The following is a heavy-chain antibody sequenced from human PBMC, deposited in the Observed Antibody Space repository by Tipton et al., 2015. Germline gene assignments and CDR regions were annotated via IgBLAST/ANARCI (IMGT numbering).Heavy chain of an antibody. V-gene: IGHV5-51*01. CDR3: ARHVLGVAAAGLALDV. J-gene: IGHJ6*02. Sequence: QLVQSGAEMKKPGESLKISCRASGYTFTRHWIGWVRQMPGKGLEWMGIIQPGDSQTRYSPSFQGQVTFSVDKSISTAYLQWSGLKASDSAMYYCARHVLGVAAAGLALDVWGQGTTVTVSS. CDR1: GYTFTRHW. CDR2: IQPGDSQT. D-gene: IGHD6-13*01.